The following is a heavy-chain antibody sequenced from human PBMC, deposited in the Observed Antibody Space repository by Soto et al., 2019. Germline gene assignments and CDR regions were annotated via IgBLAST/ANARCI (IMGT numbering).Heavy chain of an antibody. CDR1: GFTFSSHA. V-gene: IGHV3-23*01. CDR2: LDAGGANT. J-gene: IGHJ6*02. CDR3: AKEANPSVSGDFDFDYYYGMDV. Sequence: PGGSLRLSCAASGFTFSSHAMSWVRQAPGKGLEWVSALDAGGANTLYADSMKGRFTISRDNSKNTLYLQMNSLRAEDTAVYYCAKEANPSVSGDFDFDYYYGMDVWGQGTTVTVSS. D-gene: IGHD3-9*01.